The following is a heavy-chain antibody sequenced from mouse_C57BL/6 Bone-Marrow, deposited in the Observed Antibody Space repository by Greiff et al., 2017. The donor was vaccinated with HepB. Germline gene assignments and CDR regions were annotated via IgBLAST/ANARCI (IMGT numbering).Heavy chain of an antibody. CDR3: TRDYYGSSYWYFDV. CDR1: GFTFSSYA. D-gene: IGHD1-1*01. J-gene: IGHJ1*03. V-gene: IGHV5-9-1*02. Sequence: EVMLVESGEGLVKPGGSLKLSCAASGFTFSSYAMSWVRQTPEKRLEWVAYISSGGDYIYYADTVKGRFTISRDNARNTLYLQMSSLKSEDTAMYYGTRDYYGSSYWYFDVWGTGTTVTVSS. CDR2: ISSGGDYI.